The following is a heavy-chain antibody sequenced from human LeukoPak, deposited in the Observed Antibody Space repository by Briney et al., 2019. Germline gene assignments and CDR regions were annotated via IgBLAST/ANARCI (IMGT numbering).Heavy chain of an antibody. D-gene: IGHD2-15*01. CDR3: ARAVPKDLGYCSGGSCYSDFDWLEP. J-gene: IGHJ5*02. CDR2: ISAYNGNT. Sequence: ASVKVSCKASGYTLTSYGFSWVRQAPGQGLEWMGWISAYNGNTNYAQKLQGRVTMTTDTSTSTAYMELRSLRSDDTAVYYCARAVPKDLGYCSGGSCYSDFDWLEPGGQGTLVTVSS. CDR1: GYTLTSYG. V-gene: IGHV1-18*01.